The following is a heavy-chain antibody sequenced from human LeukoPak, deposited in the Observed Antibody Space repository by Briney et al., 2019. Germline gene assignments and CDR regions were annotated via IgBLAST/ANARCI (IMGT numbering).Heavy chain of an antibody. J-gene: IGHJ4*02. CDR3: ARDNHGEGLGVFDY. V-gene: IGHV4-59*01. D-gene: IGHD2-8*01. CDR2: IHYTGST. CDR1: GGSISSYY. Sequence: SETLSLTCAVSGGSISSYYWSWIRQSPGKGVEWIGYIHYTGSTNHNPSLKSRVTISVDSSKNQFSLKLRSVTAADTAVYYCARDNHGEGLGVFDYWGQGTLVTVSS.